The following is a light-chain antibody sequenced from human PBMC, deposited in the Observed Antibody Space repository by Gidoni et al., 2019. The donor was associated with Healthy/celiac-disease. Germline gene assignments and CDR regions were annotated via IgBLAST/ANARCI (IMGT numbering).Light chain of an antibody. J-gene: IGKJ2*01. Sequence: EMAMTQSPATLSVSPGERATLSCRASQSVGSKLAWYQQKPGQAPRLLIFGASTRATGIPARFSGSGSGTDFTLTISSLQSEDFAVYYCQQYNNWPPYTFXQXTKLEIK. CDR1: QSVGSK. CDR3: QQYNNWPPYT. V-gene: IGKV3-15*01. CDR2: GAS.